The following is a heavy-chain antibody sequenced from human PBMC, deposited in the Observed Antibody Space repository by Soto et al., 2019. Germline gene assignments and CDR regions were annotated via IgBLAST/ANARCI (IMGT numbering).Heavy chain of an antibody. CDR2: ISYDGSKK. Sequence: QVQLVESGGGVVQPGRSLRLSCVASGFTFSSYGMHWVRQAPGKGLEWVAVISYDGSKKYYADSVKGRFAISRDNSKNTLYLQMNSLRSEDRAVYYCAKDGGYNYEIDYWGQGTLVTVSS. J-gene: IGHJ4*02. D-gene: IGHD5-18*01. V-gene: IGHV3-30*18. CDR1: GFTFSSYG. CDR3: AKDGGYNYEIDY.